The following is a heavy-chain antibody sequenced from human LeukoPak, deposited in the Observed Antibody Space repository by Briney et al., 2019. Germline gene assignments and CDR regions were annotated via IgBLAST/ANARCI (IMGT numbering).Heavy chain of an antibody. D-gene: IGHD6-19*01. Sequence: PGRSLRLSCAASGFTFSSYGMHWVRQAPGKGLEWVAVISYDGSNKYYADSVKGRFTISRDNSKNTLYLQMNSLRAEDTAVYYCAKDPGSGWILYYFDYWGQGTLVTVSS. J-gene: IGHJ4*02. CDR3: AKDPGSGWILYYFDY. V-gene: IGHV3-30*18. CDR1: GFTFSSYG. CDR2: ISYDGSNK.